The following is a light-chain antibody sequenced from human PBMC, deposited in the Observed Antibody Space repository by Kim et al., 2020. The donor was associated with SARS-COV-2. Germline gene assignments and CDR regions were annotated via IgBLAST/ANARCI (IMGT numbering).Light chain of an antibody. CDR1: SNDVGYYNR. CDR3: SSYTSSSTFD. J-gene: IGLJ1*01. CDR2: EVS. Sequence: QSAVTQPPSVSGSPGQSVTISCTGTSNDVGYYNRVSWYQQAPGTAPKLMIYEVSNRPSGVPDRFSGSKSGNTASLTISGLQAEDEADYYCSSYTSSSTFDFGTGTKVTVL. V-gene: IGLV2-18*02.